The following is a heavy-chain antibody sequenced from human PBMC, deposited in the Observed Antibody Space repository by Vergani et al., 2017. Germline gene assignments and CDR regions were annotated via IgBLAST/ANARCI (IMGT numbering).Heavy chain of an antibody. Sequence: EVELVQSGPEMRKPGESLKISCKGSEYSFGNYWIGWVRQMPGKGLEWMGIIYPADSDTRYSPSFQGKVTISADKSISTAFLQWDNLKASDTALYYCARHTTYTDSWGQGTLVTVSS. CDR3: ARHTTYTDS. J-gene: IGHJ4*02. V-gene: IGHV5-51*01. CDR1: EYSFGNYW. CDR2: IYPADSDT. D-gene: IGHD1-1*01.